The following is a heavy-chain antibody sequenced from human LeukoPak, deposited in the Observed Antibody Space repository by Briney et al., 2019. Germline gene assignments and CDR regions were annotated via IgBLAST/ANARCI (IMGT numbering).Heavy chain of an antibody. V-gene: IGHV4-59*01. D-gene: IGHD2-2*02. CDR1: GGSISNYY. J-gene: IGHJ3*02. Sequence: PSETLSLTCTVSGGSISNYYWTWIRQPPGKGLEWIGYIYYSGSTNYNPSLRSRVTISVDTSKNQFSLKLSSVTAADTAVYYCARELGYCSSTTCYRGAYDAFDIWGQGTMVTVSS. CDR3: ARELGYCSSTTCYRGAYDAFDI. CDR2: IYYSGST.